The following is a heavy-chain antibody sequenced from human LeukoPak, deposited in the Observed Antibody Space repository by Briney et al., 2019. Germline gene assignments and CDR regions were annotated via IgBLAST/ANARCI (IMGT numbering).Heavy chain of an antibody. CDR3: AKDYYGSGCYYNGGHYFDY. J-gene: IGHJ4*02. CDR1: GFTFSSYG. CDR2: IWYDGSNK. D-gene: IGHD3-10*01. Sequence: PGESLRLSCAAPGFTFSSYGMHWVRQAPGKGLEWVAVIWYDGSNKYYADPVKGRFTISRDNSKNTLYLQMNSLRADDTAVYYCAKDYYGSGCYYNGGHYFDYGGQGTLVTVSS. V-gene: IGHV3-33*06.